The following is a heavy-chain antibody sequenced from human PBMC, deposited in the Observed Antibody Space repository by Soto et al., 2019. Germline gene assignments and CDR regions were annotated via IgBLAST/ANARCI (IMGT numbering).Heavy chain of an antibody. CDR1: GGTFSSYT. CDR2: IIPILGIA. CDR3: ASHPGVAAAGDLW. V-gene: IGHV1-69*02. Sequence: QVQLVQSRAEVKKPGSSVKVSCKASGGTFSSYTISWVRQAPGQGLEWMGRIIPILGIANYAQKFQGRVTITADKSTSTAYMELSSLRSEDTAVYYCASHPGVAAAGDLWWGQGTLVTVSA. D-gene: IGHD6-13*01. J-gene: IGHJ4*02.